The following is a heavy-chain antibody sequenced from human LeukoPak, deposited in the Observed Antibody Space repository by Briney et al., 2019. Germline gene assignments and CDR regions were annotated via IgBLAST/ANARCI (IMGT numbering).Heavy chain of an antibody. D-gene: IGHD3-10*01. CDR1: GGSISSGDYY. V-gene: IGHV4-30-4*01. Sequence: PSETLSLTCTVSGGSISSGDYYWSWIRQPPGKGLEWIGYIYYSGSTYYNPSLKSRVTISVDTSKNQFSLKLSSVTAADTAVYYGAKEPHYYVWGSSEGFAPGGKGPLVTVS. CDR2: IYYSGST. J-gene: IGHJ5*02. CDR3: AKEPHYYVWGSSEGFAP.